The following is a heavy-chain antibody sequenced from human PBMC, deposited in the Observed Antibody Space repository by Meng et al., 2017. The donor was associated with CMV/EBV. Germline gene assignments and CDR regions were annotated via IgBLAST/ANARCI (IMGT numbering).Heavy chain of an antibody. J-gene: IGHJ6*02. V-gene: IGHV1-69*10. CDR2: IIPILGIA. D-gene: IGHD3-3*01. Sequence: SVKVSCKASGGTFSSYAISWVRQAPGQGLEWMGGIIPILGIANYAQKFQGRVTITADKSTSTAYMELSSLSSEDTAVYYCARPRFTIFGVAPGWDGYYYGMDVWGQGTTVTVSS. CDR3: ARPRFTIFGVAPGWDGYYYGMDV. CDR1: GGTFSSYA.